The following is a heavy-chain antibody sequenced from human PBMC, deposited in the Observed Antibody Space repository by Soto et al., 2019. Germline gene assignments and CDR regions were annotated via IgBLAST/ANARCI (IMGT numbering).Heavy chain of an antibody. J-gene: IGHJ4*02. Sequence: PGGSLRLSCAASGFTFSSYAMSWVRQAPGKGLEWVSAISGSGGSTYYADSVKGRFTISRDNSKNTLYLQMNSLRAEDTAVYYCAKTSGAAAGSGSGYYFDYWGQGTLVTVSS. CDR2: ISGSGGST. D-gene: IGHD6-13*01. V-gene: IGHV3-23*01. CDR1: GFTFSSYA. CDR3: AKTSGAAAGSGSGYYFDY.